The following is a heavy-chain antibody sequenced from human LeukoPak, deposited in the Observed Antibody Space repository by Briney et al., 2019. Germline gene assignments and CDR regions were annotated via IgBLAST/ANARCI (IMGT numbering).Heavy chain of an antibody. D-gene: IGHD2-21*02. CDR1: GGSITSYN. CDR3: ARLPMAVTPHVDY. CDR2: MYYSGTT. V-gene: IGHV4-59*01. Sequence: SETLSLTCTVSGGSITSYNRSWIRQSPGKGLEWIGFMYYSGTTNYNPSLRSRVTISLGMSKNQFSLKLSSLTAADTAVYYCARLPMAVTPHVDYWGQGTLVTVSS. J-gene: IGHJ4*02.